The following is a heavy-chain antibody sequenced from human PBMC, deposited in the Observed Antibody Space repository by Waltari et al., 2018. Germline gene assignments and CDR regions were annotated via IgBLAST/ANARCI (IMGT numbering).Heavy chain of an antibody. Sequence: QVQLQESGPGLVKPSETLSLTCTVSGDSVTRSGSFWGWIRRPPGKGLEWIGTLYYSGSAYYNPSLKSRVTISLDAPKNQFSLRLRSVTAADTAVYYCARHFMPSSAREEMWLDPWGQGTLVSVSS. CDR3: ARHFMPSSAREEMWLDP. CDR2: LYYSGSA. J-gene: IGHJ5*02. V-gene: IGHV4-39*01. CDR1: GDSVTRSGSF. D-gene: IGHD6-25*01.